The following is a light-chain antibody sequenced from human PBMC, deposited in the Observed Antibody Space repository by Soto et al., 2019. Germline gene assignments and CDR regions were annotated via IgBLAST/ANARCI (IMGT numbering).Light chain of an antibody. Sequence: DIVMTQSPAFVSASLGERVTLSCRASRTIDTYLAWFQHRLGQPPRLLIFGASVRAPGVPPRFSGGGSGTEFTLTINSLRSEDFAVYFCQQYDAWSPGTFGGGTTVEI. CDR3: QQYDAWSPGT. CDR2: GAS. V-gene: IGKV3-15*01. CDR1: RTIDTY. J-gene: IGKJ4*01.